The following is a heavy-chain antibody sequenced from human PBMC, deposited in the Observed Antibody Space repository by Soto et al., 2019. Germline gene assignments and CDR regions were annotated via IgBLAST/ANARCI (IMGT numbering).Heavy chain of an antibody. D-gene: IGHD2-2*01. Sequence: QVQLVQSGAEVKKPGSSVKVSCKASGGTFGSYAISWVRQAPGQGLEWMGGIIPIPGTANYAQKFQGRVTIAADESTSTAYMELSSLRSEHTAVYHCARSQGSSTSLEIYYYYYYGMDVWGQGTTVTVSS. V-gene: IGHV1-69*01. CDR2: IIPIPGTA. CDR3: ARSQGSSTSLEIYYYYYYGMDV. CDR1: GGTFGSYA. J-gene: IGHJ6*02.